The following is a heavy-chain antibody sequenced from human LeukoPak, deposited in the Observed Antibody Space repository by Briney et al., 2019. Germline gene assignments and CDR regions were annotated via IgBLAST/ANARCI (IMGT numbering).Heavy chain of an antibody. CDR2: IKSRTDGATT. CDR3: TGGSGTYVPFDY. V-gene: IGHV3-15*01. CDR1: GFTFSNAW. J-gene: IGHJ4*02. Sequence: GGSLRLSCAASGFTFSNAWMSWVRQAPGKGLEWIGRIKSRTDGATTDYAAPVKGRFTISRDESKDTVYLQMNSLIIEDSGVYYCTGGSGTYVPFDYWGQGSLVAVSS. D-gene: IGHD3-10*01.